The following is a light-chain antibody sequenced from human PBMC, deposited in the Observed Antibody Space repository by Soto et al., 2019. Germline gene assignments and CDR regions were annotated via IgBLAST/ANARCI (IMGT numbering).Light chain of an antibody. CDR2: GAS. J-gene: IGKJ1*01. CDR3: QQYHNWPRT. CDR1: QSVSSN. V-gene: IGKV3-15*01. Sequence: EIVMTQSPATLSVSPGERATLSCRASQSVSSNLAWYQQKPGQAPRLLIYGASTRATGIPARFSGSGSGTEFTLTISSLQSEDFAVYYCQQYHNWPRTFGQGTQMKIK.